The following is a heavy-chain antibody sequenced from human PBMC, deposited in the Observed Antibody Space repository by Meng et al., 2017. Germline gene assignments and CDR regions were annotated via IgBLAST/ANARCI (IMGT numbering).Heavy chain of an antibody. J-gene: IGHJ6*02. V-gene: IGHV1-69*05. CDR3: ARSGPYYYYGMDV. Sequence: SVKVSCKASGGTFSSYAISWVRQAPGQGLEWMGGIIPIFGTANYAQKFQGRVTITTDESTSTAYMELSSLRPEDTAVYYCARSGPYYYYGMDVWGQGTTVTVSS. D-gene: IGHD3-10*01. CDR2: IIPIFGTA. CDR1: GGTFSSYA.